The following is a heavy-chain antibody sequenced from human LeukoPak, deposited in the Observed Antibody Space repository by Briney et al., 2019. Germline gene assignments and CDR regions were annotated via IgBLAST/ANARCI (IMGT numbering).Heavy chain of an antibody. CDR1: GFTFSSYW. Sequence: GGPLRLSCVASGFTFSSYWMSWVRQAPGKGLEWVANIKQDGSEKYYVVSVKGRFTISRDNTKNSLCLQMNSLRAEDTAVYYCALGDSFDYWGQGTLVTVSS. J-gene: IGHJ4*02. CDR2: IKQDGSEK. V-gene: IGHV3-7*01. CDR3: ALGDSFDY.